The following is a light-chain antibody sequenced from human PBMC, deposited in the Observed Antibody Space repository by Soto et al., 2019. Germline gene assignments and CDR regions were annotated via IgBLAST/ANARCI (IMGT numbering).Light chain of an antibody. J-gene: IGLJ1*01. V-gene: IGLV2-8*01. CDR2: EVS. CDR1: SSDVGGYNY. CDR3: SSYAGSNNFGV. Sequence: QSVVTQAPSASGSPGQSVPLSCTGNSSDVGGYNYVSWYQQHPGKAPKLMIYEVSKRPSGVPDRFSGSKSGNTASLTVSGLQAEDEADYYCSSYAGSNNFGVFGTGTKVTVL.